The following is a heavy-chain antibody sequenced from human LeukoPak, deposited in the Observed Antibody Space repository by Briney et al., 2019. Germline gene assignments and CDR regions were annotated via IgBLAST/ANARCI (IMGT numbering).Heavy chain of an antibody. J-gene: IGHJ3*02. CDR1: GFAFSTYS. Sequence: QPGGALRLSCAAAGFAFSTYSMNWDRQAPGKGLKWISYIRDSSSFKDYADSVKGRFIISRDNAKNCLYLQMDSLRAEDTAVFYCARSSGTYLRSDAFDIWGQGTTVTVS. V-gene: IGHV3-48*01. CDR2: IRDSSSFK. D-gene: IGHD1-26*01. CDR3: ARSSGTYLRSDAFDI.